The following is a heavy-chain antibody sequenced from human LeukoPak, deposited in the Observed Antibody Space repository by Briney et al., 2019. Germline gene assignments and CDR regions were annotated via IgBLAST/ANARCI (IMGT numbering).Heavy chain of an antibody. J-gene: IGHJ6*02. CDR3: ARAGYSSSWYSYYYYGMDV. D-gene: IGHD6-13*01. V-gene: IGHV3-30*04. Sequence: GRSLRLSCAASGFTFSSYAMHWVRQAPGKGLEWVAVISYDGSNKYYADSVKGRFTISRDNSKNTLYLQMNSLRAEDTAVYYCARAGYSSSWYSYYYYGMDVWGQGTTVTVSS. CDR1: GFTFSSYA. CDR2: ISYDGSNK.